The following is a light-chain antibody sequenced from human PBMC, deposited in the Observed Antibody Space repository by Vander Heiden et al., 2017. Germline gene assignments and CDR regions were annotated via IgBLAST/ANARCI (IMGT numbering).Light chain of an antibody. CDR3: QQDDNLPLT. Sequence: HMTHFPSSLSASVGDRVTITCQASQDISNYLNWYQQKPGKAPKLLIYDASNLETGVPSRFSGSGSGTDFTFTISSLQPEDIATYYCQQDDNLPLTFGGGTKVEIK. V-gene: IGKV1-33*01. J-gene: IGKJ4*01. CDR2: DAS. CDR1: QDISNY.